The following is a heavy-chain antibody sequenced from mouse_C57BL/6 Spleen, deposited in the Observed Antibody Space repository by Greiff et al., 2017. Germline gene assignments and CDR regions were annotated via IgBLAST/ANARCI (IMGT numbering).Heavy chain of an antibody. V-gene: IGHV5-4*01. Sequence: EVQLVESGGGLVKPGGSLKLSCAASGFTFSSYAMSWVRQTPEKRLEWVATISDGGSYTYYPDNVKGRFTISRDNAKNNLYLQMSPLKSEDTAMYYCARGLLYYYAMDYWGQGTSVTVSS. J-gene: IGHJ4*01. CDR1: GFTFSSYA. D-gene: IGHD1-1*01. CDR2: ISDGGSYT. CDR3: ARGLLYYYAMDY.